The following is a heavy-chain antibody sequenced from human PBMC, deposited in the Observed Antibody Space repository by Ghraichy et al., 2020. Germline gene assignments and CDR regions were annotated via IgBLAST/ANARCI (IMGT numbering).Heavy chain of an antibody. CDR1: GFTFGDYT. V-gene: IGHV3-43*01. CDR3: AKTASPRYGDYMFPAYYSGMDV. D-gene: IGHD4-17*01. Sequence: GESLNISCAASGFTFGDYTMHWVRQAPGKGLEWVSFINWAGDSRYYADSVKGRFTISRDNSKNSLFLQMNSLRTEDTALYYCAKTASPRYGDYMFPAYYSGMDVRGQGTTVTVSS. J-gene: IGHJ6*02. CDR2: INWAGDSR.